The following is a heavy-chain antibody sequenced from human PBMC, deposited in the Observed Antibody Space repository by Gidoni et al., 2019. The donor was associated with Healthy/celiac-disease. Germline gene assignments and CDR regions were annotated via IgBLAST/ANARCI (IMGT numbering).Heavy chain of an antibody. CDR3: ARLYDSSGYRSLYFDY. D-gene: IGHD3-22*01. CDR1: GGSISSGGYY. J-gene: IGHJ4*02. CDR2: IYYSGST. Sequence: QVQLQESGPGLVKPSQTLSLTCTVSGGSISSGGYYWSWIRQHPGKGLEWIGYIYYSGSTYYNPSLKSRVTISVDTSKNQFSLKLSSVTAADTAVYYCARLYDSSGYRSLYFDYWGQGTLVTVSS. V-gene: IGHV4-31*03.